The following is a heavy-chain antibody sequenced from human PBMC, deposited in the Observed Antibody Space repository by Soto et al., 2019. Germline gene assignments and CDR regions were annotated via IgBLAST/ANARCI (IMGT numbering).Heavy chain of an antibody. CDR2: IDPSDSYT. V-gene: IGHV5-10-1*01. CDR1: GYSFTSYW. CDR3: ASSGGATPGY. Sequence: GESLKISCKGSGYSFTSYWISWVRQMPGKGLEWMGRIDPSDSYTNYSPPFQGHVTISADKSISTAYLQWSSLKASDTAMYYCASSGGATPGYWGQGTLVTVSS. D-gene: IGHD1-26*01. J-gene: IGHJ4*02.